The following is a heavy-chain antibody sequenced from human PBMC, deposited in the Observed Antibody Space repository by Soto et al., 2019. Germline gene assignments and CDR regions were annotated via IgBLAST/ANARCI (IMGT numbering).Heavy chain of an antibody. CDR2: IIPIFGTA. D-gene: IGHD2-2*02. Sequence: SVKVSCKASGGTFSSYAISWVRQAPGQGLEWMGGIIPIFGTANYAQKFQGRVTITADESTSTAYMELSSLRSEDTAVYYCARDGPGYCSSTSCYSYYGMDVWGQGTTVTVSS. CDR1: GGTFSSYA. J-gene: IGHJ6*02. V-gene: IGHV1-69*13. CDR3: ARDGPGYCSSTSCYSYYGMDV.